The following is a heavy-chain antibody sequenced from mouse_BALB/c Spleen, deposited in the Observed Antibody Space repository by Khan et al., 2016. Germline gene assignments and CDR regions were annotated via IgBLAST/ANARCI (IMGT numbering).Heavy chain of an antibody. CDR1: GYTFTSYW. J-gene: IGHJ3*01. CDR3: TRGESTMIRGFAY. V-gene: IGHV1-69*02. CDR2: IYPSDIYT. Sequence: QVRLQQSGAELVRPGASVKLSCKASGYTFTSYWINWMKQRPGQGLEWIGNIYPSDIYTNYNQKFKDKATLTVDKSSSTASMQLSSPTSEDSAIYYCTRGESTMIRGFAYWGQGTLVTVAA. D-gene: IGHD2-4*01.